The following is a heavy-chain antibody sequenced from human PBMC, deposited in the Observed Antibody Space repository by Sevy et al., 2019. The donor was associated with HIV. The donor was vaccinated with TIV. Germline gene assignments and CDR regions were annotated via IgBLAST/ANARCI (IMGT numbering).Heavy chain of an antibody. J-gene: IGHJ4*02. CDR2: ISWNSGSI. V-gene: IGHV3-9*01. Sequence: GGSLRLSCAASGFTFDDYAMHWVRQAPGKGLEWVSGISWNSGSIGYADSVKGRFTISRDNAKNSLYLQMNSLRAEDTALYYCAEAWIGELELYYFDYWGQGTLVTVSS. CDR3: AEAWIGELELYYFDY. D-gene: IGHD3-10*01. CDR1: GFTFDDYA.